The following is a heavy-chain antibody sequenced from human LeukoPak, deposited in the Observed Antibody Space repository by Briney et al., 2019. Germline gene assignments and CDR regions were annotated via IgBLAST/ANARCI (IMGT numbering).Heavy chain of an antibody. Sequence: GGSLRLSCAASGFTFTTYWMHWVRQAPGEGLVWVSHINSDGSITSYADSVKGRFTISRDNAKNTLYLQMNSLRAEDTAVYYCARDAVDTANAVWGQGTTVTVSS. CDR3: ARDAVDTANAV. CDR2: INSDGSIT. D-gene: IGHD5-18*01. J-gene: IGHJ6*02. CDR1: GFTFTTYW. V-gene: IGHV3-74*01.